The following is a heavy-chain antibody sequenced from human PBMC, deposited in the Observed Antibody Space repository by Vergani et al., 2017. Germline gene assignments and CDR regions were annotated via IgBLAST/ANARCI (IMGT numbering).Heavy chain of an antibody. J-gene: IGHJ4*02. CDR2: IKQDGSEK. V-gene: IGHV3-7*03. Sequence: EVQLVESGGGLVQPGGSLRLSCAASGLTFSSYWMSWVRQAPGKGLEWVANIKQDGSEKYYGDSVKGRFTISRDNAKNSLYLQMNSLRAEDTAVYYCARAASQGSYHHPLGYWGQGTLVTVSS. CDR3: ARAASQGSYHHPLGY. CDR1: GLTFSSYW. D-gene: IGHD1-26*01.